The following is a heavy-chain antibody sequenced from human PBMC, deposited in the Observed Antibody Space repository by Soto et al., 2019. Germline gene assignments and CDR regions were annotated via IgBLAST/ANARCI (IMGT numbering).Heavy chain of an antibody. CDR2: IYYSGST. CDR3: ARRGYYAISAFDI. Sequence: TSETLSLTCTVSGGSISSSSYYWGWIRQPPGKGLEWIGSIYYSGSTYYNPSLKSRVTISVDTSKNQFSLKLSSVTAADTAVYYCARRGYYAISAFDIWGQGTMVTVSS. CDR1: GGSISSSSYY. V-gene: IGHV4-39*01. D-gene: IGHD2-8*01. J-gene: IGHJ3*02.